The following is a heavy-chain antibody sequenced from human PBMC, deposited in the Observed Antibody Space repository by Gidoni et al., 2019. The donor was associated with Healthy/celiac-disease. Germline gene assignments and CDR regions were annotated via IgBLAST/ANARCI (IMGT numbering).Heavy chain of an antibody. V-gene: IGHV1-46*01. CDR1: GYTFTSYY. CDR2: INPSGGST. D-gene: IGHD3-10*01. CDR3: ARGNPYYYGSGSYYHFDY. J-gene: IGHJ4*02. Sequence: QVQLVQSGAEVKKPGASVKVSCKASGYTFTSYYMHWVRQAPGQGLEWLGIINPSGGSTSYAQKFQGRVTMTRDTSTSTVYMELSSLRSEDTAVYYCARGNPYYYGSGSYYHFDYWGQGTLVTVSS.